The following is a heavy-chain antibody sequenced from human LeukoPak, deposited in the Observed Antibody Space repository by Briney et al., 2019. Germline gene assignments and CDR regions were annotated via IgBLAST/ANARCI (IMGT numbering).Heavy chain of an antibody. Sequence: SETLSLTCAVYGGSFSGYYWSWIRQPPGKGLEWSGEINHSGSTNYNPSLKRRVTISVDTSTHPFSLTLISVPAAATAVYFCARVGYSYVLNDSSRTGLGAYPTKYYYHMDVWGKGTTVTVSS. CDR3: ARVGYSYVLNDSSRTGLGAYPTKYYYHMDV. CDR1: GGSFSGYY. J-gene: IGHJ6*03. D-gene: IGHD5-18*01. CDR2: INHSGST. V-gene: IGHV4-34*01.